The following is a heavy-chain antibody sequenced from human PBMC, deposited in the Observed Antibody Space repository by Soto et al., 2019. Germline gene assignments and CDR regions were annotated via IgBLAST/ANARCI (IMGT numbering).Heavy chain of an antibody. Sequence: QVQLVESGGGVVQPGRSLRLSCAASGFIFSTYTMHWVRQAPGKGLEWLTVMSYDGSQKYYADSVKGRLTISRDNSKNTLYLQMTGRRAEDTAGYHWAIAKSSSWHNFDSWGQGTLVTVSS. V-gene: IGHV3-30-3*01. CDR1: GFIFSTYT. CDR3: AIAKSSSWHNFDS. CDR2: MSYDGSQK. D-gene: IGHD6-13*01. J-gene: IGHJ4*02.